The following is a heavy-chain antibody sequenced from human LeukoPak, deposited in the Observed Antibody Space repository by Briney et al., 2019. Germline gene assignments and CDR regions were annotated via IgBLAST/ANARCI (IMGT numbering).Heavy chain of an antibody. CDR1: GFTFSAYA. D-gene: IGHD1-1*01. CDR3: VKITSVTGGDC. V-gene: IGHV3-64D*09. J-gene: IGHJ4*02. Sequence: PGGSLRLSCSASGFTFSAYAMYWVRQAPRTGLEYVSGISNNGGGSFYADSVKSRFTISRDNSKNTLYLQMSSLRAEDTAVYYCVKITSVTGGDCWGQGTRLTVSS. CDR2: ISNNGGGS.